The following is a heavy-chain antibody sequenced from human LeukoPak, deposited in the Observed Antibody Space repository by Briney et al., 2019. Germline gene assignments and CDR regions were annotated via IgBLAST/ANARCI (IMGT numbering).Heavy chain of an antibody. V-gene: IGHV3-7*01. CDR2: IKQDGSEK. Sequence: PGGSLRLSCAASGFTFTSHWMSWVRQAPGKGLEWVANIKQDGSEKYYVDSVKDRFTISRDNAKNSLYLQMNSLRAEDTAVYYCARDDRGRYYYGSGRYYYSYYMDVWGKGTTVTVSS. CDR3: ARDDRGRYYYGSGRYYYSYYMDV. J-gene: IGHJ6*03. D-gene: IGHD3-10*01. CDR1: GFTFTSHW.